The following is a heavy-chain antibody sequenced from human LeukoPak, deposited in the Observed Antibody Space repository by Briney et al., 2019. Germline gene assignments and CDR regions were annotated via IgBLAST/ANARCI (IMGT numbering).Heavy chain of an antibody. CDR2: ISVHGVST. V-gene: IGHV3-23*01. CDR1: GFTFTSYA. CDR3: AKWPSNIGYGYPYYYYGMDV. D-gene: IGHD5-18*01. J-gene: IGHJ6*02. Sequence: GRSLRLSCAASGFTFTSYAMSWVRQAPGKGLEWVSAISVHGVSTYYADTVKSRFTISRDNSKNTLYLQMNSLRAEDTAVYYCAKWPSNIGYGYPYYYYGMDVWGQGTTVTVSS.